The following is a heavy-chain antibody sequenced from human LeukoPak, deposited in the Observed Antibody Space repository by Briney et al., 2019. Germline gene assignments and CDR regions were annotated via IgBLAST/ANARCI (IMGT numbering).Heavy chain of an antibody. V-gene: IGHV4-30-4*01. CDR1: GGSISSGDYY. D-gene: IGHD6-13*01. CDR3: ARAKAQSAAGRGYWFDP. CDR2: IYYSGST. Sequence: SQTLSLTCTVSGGSISSGDYYWSWIRQPPGKGLEWIGYIYYSGSTYYNPSLKSRVTISVDTSKNQFSLNLSSVTAADTAVYYCARAKAQSAAGRGYWFDPWGQGTLVTVSS. J-gene: IGHJ5*02.